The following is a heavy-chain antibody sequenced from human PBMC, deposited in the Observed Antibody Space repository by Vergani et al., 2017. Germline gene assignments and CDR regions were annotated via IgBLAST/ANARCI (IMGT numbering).Heavy chain of an antibody. Sequence: EVQLVESGGGLVQPGGSLRLSCAASGFTFSRYWMSWVRQAPGKGLEWVANIKQDGSEQYYVDSVKGRFTISRDNAKNSLYLQMNSLSAEDTAVYYCARALWGYYADFDYWGQGTLVTVSS. CDR3: ARALWGYYADFDY. CDR2: IKQDGSEQ. V-gene: IGHV3-7*01. D-gene: IGHD3-22*01. CDR1: GFTFSRYW. J-gene: IGHJ4*02.